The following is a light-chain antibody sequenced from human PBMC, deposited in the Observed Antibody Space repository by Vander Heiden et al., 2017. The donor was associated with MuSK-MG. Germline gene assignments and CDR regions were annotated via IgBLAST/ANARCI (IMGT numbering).Light chain of an antibody. CDR1: SSDVGGYNY. CDR2: EVS. V-gene: IGLV2-14*01. CDR3: SSYTSSSTLEYV. J-gene: IGLJ1*01. Sequence: QSALTQPASVSGSPGQSITISCTGTSSDVGGYNYVSWYQQHPGKAPKLMIYEVSNRPSGVSNRFSGSKSGNTASLTIYGLQAEDEADYYCSSYTSSSTLEYVFGTGTKVTVL.